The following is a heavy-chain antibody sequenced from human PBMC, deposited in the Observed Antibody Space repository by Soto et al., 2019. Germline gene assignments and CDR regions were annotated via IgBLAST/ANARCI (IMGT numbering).Heavy chain of an antibody. CDR2: IWYDGSNK. J-gene: IGHJ4*02. D-gene: IGHD6-13*01. Sequence: SLRLFGGASGFNIRSYGMDCFRQAPGKGLEWVAVIWYDGSNKYYADSVKGRFTISRDNSKNTLYLRMNSLRAEDTAVYYCARDSGYSSSWSDYWGQGTLVTVS. CDR1: GFNIRSYG. CDR3: ARDSGYSSSWSDY. V-gene: IGHV3-33*01.